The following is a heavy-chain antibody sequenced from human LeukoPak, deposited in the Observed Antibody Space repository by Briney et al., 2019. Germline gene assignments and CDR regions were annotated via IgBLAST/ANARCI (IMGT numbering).Heavy chain of an antibody. V-gene: IGHV1-69*13. CDR3: ARDRVILWFGEYYYGMDV. J-gene: IGHJ6*02. D-gene: IGHD3-10*01. CDR1: GGTFISYA. CDR2: IIPIFGTA. Sequence: SVKVSCKASGGTFISYAISWVRQAPGQGLEWMGGIIPIFGTANYAQKFQGRVTITADESTSTAYMELSSLRSEDTAVYYCARDRVILWFGEYYYGMDVWGQGTTVTVSS.